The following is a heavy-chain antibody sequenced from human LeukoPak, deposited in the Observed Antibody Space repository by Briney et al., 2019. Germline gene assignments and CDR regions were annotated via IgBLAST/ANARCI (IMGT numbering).Heavy chain of an antibody. J-gene: IGHJ6*02. Sequence: SETLSLTCTVSGGSISSYYWSWIRQPAGKGLEWIGRIYTSGSTNYNPSLKSRVTMSVDTSKNQFSLELSSVTAADTAVYYCARDHTSNYYYGMDVWGQGTTVTVSS. CDR1: GGSISSYY. CDR2: IYTSGST. CDR3: ARDHTSNYYYGMDV. D-gene: IGHD2/OR15-2a*01. V-gene: IGHV4-4*07.